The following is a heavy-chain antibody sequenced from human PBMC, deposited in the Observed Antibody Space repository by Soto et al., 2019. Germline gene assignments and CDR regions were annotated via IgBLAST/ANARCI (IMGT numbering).Heavy chain of an antibody. CDR3: ARAYDILTGYYWDVNYYYGMDV. Sequence: ASVKVSCKASGYTFTGYYMHWVRQAPGQGLEWMGWINPNSGGTNYAQKFQGWVTMTRDTSISTAYMELSRLRSDDTAVYYCARAYDILTGYYWDVNYYYGMDVWGRGTTVTVSS. V-gene: IGHV1-2*04. J-gene: IGHJ6*02. D-gene: IGHD3-9*01. CDR1: GYTFTGYY. CDR2: INPNSGGT.